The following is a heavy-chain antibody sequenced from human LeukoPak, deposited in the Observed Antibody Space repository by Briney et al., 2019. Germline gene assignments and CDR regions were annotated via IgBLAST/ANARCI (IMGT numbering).Heavy chain of an antibody. CDR1: RGSIRGYF. CDR2: INDIGST. CDR3: ARVGDSSGWAYYYYYYMDV. J-gene: IGHJ6*03. D-gene: IGHD6-19*01. V-gene: IGHV4-59*01. Sequence: SETLSLTCTVSRGSIRGYFWSWIRQPPGKGLEWIGYINDIGSTNYNPSLKSRVTISVDTSKNQFSLKLSSVTAADTAVYYCARVGDSSGWAYYYYYYMDVWGKGTTVTVSS.